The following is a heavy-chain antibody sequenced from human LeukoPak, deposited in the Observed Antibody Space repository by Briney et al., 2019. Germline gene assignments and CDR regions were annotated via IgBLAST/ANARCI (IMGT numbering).Heavy chain of an antibody. V-gene: IGHV3-30*02. Sequence: GGSLRLSCAASGFTFSSYGMSWVRQAPGKGLEWVAFIRYDGSNKYYADSVKGRFTISRDNAKNSLYLQMNSLRAEDTAVYYCASASFLGELSPIDYWGQGTLVTVSS. CDR1: GFTFSSYG. CDR2: IRYDGSNK. CDR3: ASASFLGELSPIDY. D-gene: IGHD3-16*02. J-gene: IGHJ4*02.